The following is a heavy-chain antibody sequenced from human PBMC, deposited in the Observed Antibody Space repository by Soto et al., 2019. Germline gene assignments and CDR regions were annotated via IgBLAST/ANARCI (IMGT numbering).Heavy chain of an antibody. V-gene: IGHV1-2*02. J-gene: IGHJ6*02. CDR3: ARGNDYYYYGMDV. CDR2: INPHSGGT. D-gene: IGHD2-8*01. CDR1: GYTFTGYY. Sequence: QVQLVQSGAEVKKPGASVKVSCKASGYTFTGYYMHWVRPAPGHGLEWMGWINPHSGGTNYAQKVQGRVTMTRDTSISTAYMELSRLRSDDTAVYYCARGNDYYYYGMDVWGQGTTVTVSS.